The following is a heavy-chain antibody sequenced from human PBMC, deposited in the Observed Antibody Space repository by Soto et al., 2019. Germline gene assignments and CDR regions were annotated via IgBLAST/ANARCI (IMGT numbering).Heavy chain of an antibody. V-gene: IGHV3-15*07. J-gene: IGHJ6*02. D-gene: IGHD2-15*01. CDR2: IKSKTDGGTI. Sequence: EVQLVESGGVLGKPGGSLRLSCEASGLTFTNAWMTWVRQAPGKGLEWVGRIKSKTDGGTIDYTAPVKGRFSISREDSKNTLYLQMNSLKTEDTAVYYCVSFGYYHGVDVWGRGTPVIVSS. CDR1: GLTFTNAW. CDR3: VSFGYYHGVDV.